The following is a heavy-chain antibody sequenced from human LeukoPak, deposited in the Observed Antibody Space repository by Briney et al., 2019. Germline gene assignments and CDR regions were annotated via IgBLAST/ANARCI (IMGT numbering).Heavy chain of an antibody. V-gene: IGHV1-46*01. CDR2: INPSGGST. Sequence: GASVKVSCKASGYTFTSYYMHWVRQAPGQGLEWMGIINPSGGSTSYAQKFQGRVTMTRDTSTSTVYMERSSLRSEDTAVYYCARVLDYYDSSGPSYYYYYGMDVWGQGTTVTVSS. CDR3: ARVLDYYDSSGPSYYYYYGMDV. D-gene: IGHD3-22*01. CDR1: GYTFTSYY. J-gene: IGHJ6*02.